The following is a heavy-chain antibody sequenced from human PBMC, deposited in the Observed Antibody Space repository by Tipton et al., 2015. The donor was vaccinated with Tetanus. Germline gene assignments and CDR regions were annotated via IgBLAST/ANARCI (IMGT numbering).Heavy chain of an antibody. J-gene: IGHJ4*02. D-gene: IGHD6-13*01. V-gene: IGHV4-61*08. CDR3: ARGWGSSWYYFDY. Sequence: TLSLTCNVTGALLTTGGYSWGWIRQPPGQGLEWLAYVSYSGRTNSNYSLKSRITISQDTPKRQFSLKLNSVTAADTAVYCCARGWGSSWYYFDYWGQGILVTVSS. CDR1: GALLTTGGYS. CDR2: VSYSGRT.